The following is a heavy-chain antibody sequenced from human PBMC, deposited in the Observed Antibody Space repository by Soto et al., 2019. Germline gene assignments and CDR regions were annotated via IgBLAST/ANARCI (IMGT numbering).Heavy chain of an antibody. J-gene: IGHJ4*02. CDR3: AKGGEAPHFTRACCLFYFNY. Sequence: GGSLRLSCAASGCTFSNYAMNWVRQAPGKGLEWVSTISDSGSTYYADSVKGRFTISRDNSKNTLYLQMSSLRAEDTAVYFCAKGGEAPHFTRACCLFYFNYWSPGARVTVSP. V-gene: IGHV3-23*01. D-gene: IGHD3-16*01. CDR2: ISDSGST. CDR1: GCTFSNYA.